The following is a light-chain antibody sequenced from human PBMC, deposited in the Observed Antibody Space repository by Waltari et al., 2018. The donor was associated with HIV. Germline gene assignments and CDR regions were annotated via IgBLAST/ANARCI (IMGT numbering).Light chain of an antibody. Sequence: DIQMTQSPSSLSASVGDRVTISCRTSQSISTSLNWYQQKRWKAPELLIHTASTSQTGVPSRFSGSASGTDSTTTISSLQVEDVATYYCQQSYSYPLTFGPGTKVDIK. CDR3: QQSYSYPLT. CDR1: QSISTS. J-gene: IGKJ3*01. V-gene: IGKV1-39*01. CDR2: TAS.